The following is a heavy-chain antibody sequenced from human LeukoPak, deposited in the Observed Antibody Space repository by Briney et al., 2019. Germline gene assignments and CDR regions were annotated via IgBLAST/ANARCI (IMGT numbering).Heavy chain of an antibody. V-gene: IGHV3-30*18. CDR3: AKSSWVPYFDY. J-gene: IGHJ4*02. Sequence: GGSLRLSCVASGFTFSSYGMHWVRQAPGKGLEWVAVISYDGSNKCYADSVKGRFTISRDSSKNTLYLQMNSLRAEDTAVYYCAKSSWVPYFDYWGQGTLVTVSS. CDR1: GFTFSSYG. D-gene: IGHD6-13*01. CDR2: ISYDGSNK.